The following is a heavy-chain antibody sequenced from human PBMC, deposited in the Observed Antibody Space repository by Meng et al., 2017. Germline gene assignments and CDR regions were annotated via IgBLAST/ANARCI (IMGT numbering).Heavy chain of an antibody. D-gene: IGHD5-18*01. CDR3: ARDLRARGYSYGPSPEYYYYGMDV. CDR1: GFTFSSYW. Sequence: GESLKISCAASGFTFSSYWMSWVRQAPGKGLEGVANIKQDGGEKYYVDSVKGRFTISRDNAKNSLYLQMNSLRAEDTAVYYCARDLRARGYSYGPSPEYYYYGMDVWGQGTTVTVSS. CDR2: IKQDGGEK. J-gene: IGHJ6*02. V-gene: IGHV3-7*01.